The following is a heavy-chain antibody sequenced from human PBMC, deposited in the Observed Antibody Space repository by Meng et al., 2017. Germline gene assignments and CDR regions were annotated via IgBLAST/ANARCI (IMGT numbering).Heavy chain of an antibody. CDR1: GGSSSSSNW. CDR3: ARDRGAVAGTNFDY. Sequence: LGGPGAGPGRLVWTQSLPRAVCGGSSSSSNWWSWVRQPPGKGLEWIGEIYHSGSSKYNPSLKSRVTILVDKSKNQFSLKLRSVTAADTAVSYGARDRGAVAGTNFDYWGQGTLVTVSS. D-gene: IGHD6-19*01. CDR2: IYHSGSS. J-gene: IGHJ4*02. V-gene: IGHV4-4*02.